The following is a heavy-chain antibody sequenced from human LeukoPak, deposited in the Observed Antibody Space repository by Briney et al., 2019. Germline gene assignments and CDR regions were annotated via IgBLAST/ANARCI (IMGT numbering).Heavy chain of an antibody. CDR1: GYTFTSYA. CDR3: ARDSSGYYYPDY. D-gene: IGHD3-22*01. CDR2: INAGNGNT. V-gene: IGHV1-3*01. Sequence: GASVKVSCKASGYTFTSYAMHWVRQAPGQRLEWMGWINAGNGNTKYSQEFQGRVTTTRDTSASTAYMELRSLRSDDTAVYYCARDSSGYYYPDYWGQGTLVSVSS. J-gene: IGHJ4*02.